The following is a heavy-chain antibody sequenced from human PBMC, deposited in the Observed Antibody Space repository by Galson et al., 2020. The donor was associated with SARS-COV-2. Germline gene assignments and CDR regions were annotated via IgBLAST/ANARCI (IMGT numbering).Heavy chain of an antibody. V-gene: IGHV4-61*02. CDR2: VSTTGTT. D-gene: IGHD3-22*01. CDR3: ARELPYSLDSSGCHSDAFDI. J-gene: IGHJ3*02. CDR1: GGSISTGSISSGTNY. Sequence: SETLSLTCTVSGGSISTGSISSGTNYWSWIRQSAGKGLEWIGRVSTTGTTNYNPSLKSRVTVSLDTSKNQFSLELSSVTAADTAVYFCARELPYSLDSSGCHSDAFDIWGQGTMVTVS.